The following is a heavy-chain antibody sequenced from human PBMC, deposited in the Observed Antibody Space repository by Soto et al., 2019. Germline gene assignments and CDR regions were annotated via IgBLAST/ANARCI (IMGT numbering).Heavy chain of an antibody. Sequence: SVKVSCKASGGTFSSYTISWVRQAPGQGLEWMGRIIPILGIANYAQKFQGRVTITADKSTSTAYMELSSLRSEDTAVYYCASFPTPYYDILTGYFPLDYWGQGTLVTVSS. CDR1: GGTFSSYT. CDR3: ASFPTPYYDILTGYFPLDY. J-gene: IGHJ4*02. CDR2: IIPILGIA. V-gene: IGHV1-69*02. D-gene: IGHD3-9*01.